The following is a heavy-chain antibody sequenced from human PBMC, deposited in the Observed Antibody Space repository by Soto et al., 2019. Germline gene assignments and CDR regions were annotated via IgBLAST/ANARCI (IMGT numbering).Heavy chain of an antibody. Sequence: SETLSLTCTVSGGTISSGDYYWSWIRQPPGKGLEWIGYIYYSGSTYYNPSLKSRVTISVDTSKNQFSLKLSSVTAADTAVYYCAREYYDFWSGYSSDYWGQGTLVTVSS. J-gene: IGHJ4*02. D-gene: IGHD3-3*01. V-gene: IGHV4-30-4*01. CDR2: IYYSGST. CDR1: GGTISSGDYY. CDR3: AREYYDFWSGYSSDY.